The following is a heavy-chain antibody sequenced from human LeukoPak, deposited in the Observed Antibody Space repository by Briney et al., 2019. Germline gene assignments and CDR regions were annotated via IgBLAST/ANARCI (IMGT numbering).Heavy chain of an antibody. Sequence: KTSQTLSLTCIVPGGSITSAGYSWGWIRQPAGKGLEWIGRIYSSGSTNSNPSLKSRVTISVDTSTNQFSLKLSSGTAADTAVYYCARGYCTSTSCSENRYYFDSWGQGTLVTVSS. V-gene: IGHV4-61*02. J-gene: IGHJ4*02. CDR3: ARGYCTSTSCSENRYYFDS. CDR2: IYSSGST. D-gene: IGHD2-2*01. CDR1: GGSITSAGYS.